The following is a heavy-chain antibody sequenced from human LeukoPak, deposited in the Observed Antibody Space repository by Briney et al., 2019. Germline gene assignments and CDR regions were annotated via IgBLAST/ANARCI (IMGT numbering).Heavy chain of an antibody. D-gene: IGHD5-18*01. CDR3: AKRIQSAMAMGY. Sequence: GGSLRLSCAASGFTFSNYALSWVRQAPGKGLEWVSDISGSGGSTYYADSVKGRFTISRDNSKNTMYLQMNSLRAEDTAVYYCAKRIQSAMAMGYWGQGTPVTVSS. CDR2: ISGSGGST. J-gene: IGHJ4*02. V-gene: IGHV3-23*01. CDR1: GFTFSNYA.